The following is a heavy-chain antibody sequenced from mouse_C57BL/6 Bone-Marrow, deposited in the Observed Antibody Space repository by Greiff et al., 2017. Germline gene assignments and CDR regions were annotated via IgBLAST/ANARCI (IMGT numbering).Heavy chain of an antibody. Sequence: VQLQQSGAELVRPGASVKLSCTASGFNIKDDYMHWVKPRPEQGLEWIGWIDPENGDTEYASKFQGKATIAADTSSNTAYLQLSSLTSEDTAVYYCTDNNYVWCAYWGQGTLVTVSA. CDR1: GFNIKDDY. CDR2: IDPENGDT. V-gene: IGHV14-4*01. D-gene: IGHD2-5*01. CDR3: TDNNYVWCAY. J-gene: IGHJ3*01.